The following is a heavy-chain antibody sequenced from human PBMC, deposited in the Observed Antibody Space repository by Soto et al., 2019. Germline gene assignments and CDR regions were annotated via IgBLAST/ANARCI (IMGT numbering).Heavy chain of an antibody. D-gene: IGHD7-27*01. V-gene: IGHV3-74*01. CDR3: ARVTGDWVLFDY. J-gene: IGHJ4*02. CDR2: INTDGSRT. Sequence: HPGGSLRLSCAASGFTFSSYWMHWVRQAPGKGLVWVSRINTDGSRTSYADSVKGRFTISRDNAKNTLYLQMNSLRAEDTAVYYRARVTGDWVLFDYWGKGTLVTVPS. CDR1: GFTFSSYW.